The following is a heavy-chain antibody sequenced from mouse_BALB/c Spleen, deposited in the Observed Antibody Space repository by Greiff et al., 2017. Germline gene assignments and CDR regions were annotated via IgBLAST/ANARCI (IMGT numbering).Heavy chain of an antibody. CDR1: GYTFTSYW. CDR3: ARYRGYDAYAMDY. D-gene: IGHD2-2*01. J-gene: IGHJ4*01. V-gene: IGHV1-69*02. Sequence: QVQLQQPGAELVKPGASVKLSCKASGYTFTSYWMHWVKQRPGQGLEWIGEIDPSDSYTTSNQKFKGKATLTSDKSSSTAYMELSSLTSEDSAVYYCARYRGYDAYAMDYWGQGTSVTVSS. CDR2: IDPSDSYT.